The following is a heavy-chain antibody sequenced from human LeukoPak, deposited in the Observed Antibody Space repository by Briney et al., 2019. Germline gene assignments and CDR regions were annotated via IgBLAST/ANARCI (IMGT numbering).Heavy chain of an antibody. D-gene: IGHD6-13*01. CDR2: IYPGDSDT. V-gene: IGHV5-51*01. CDR1: GYSLTSYW. J-gene: IGHJ4*02. Sequence: GESQKISCKGSGYSLTSYWIGWVRQMPGKGLEWMGIIYPGDSDTRYSPSFQGQVTISADKSISTAYLQWSSLKASDTAMYYCARAQAAAGNDYWGQGTLVTVSS. CDR3: ARAQAAAGNDY.